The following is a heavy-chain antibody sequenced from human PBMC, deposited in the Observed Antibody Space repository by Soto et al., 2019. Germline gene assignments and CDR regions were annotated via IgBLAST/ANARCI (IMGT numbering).Heavy chain of an antibody. CDR2: VNPNSGNT. CDR1: GYTFTNYD. V-gene: IGHV1-8*01. CDR3: ARAPYVAARNWFDS. J-gene: IGHJ5*01. D-gene: IGHD3-10*02. Sequence: QVQLVQSGAEVRKPGASVKVSCKASGYTFTNYDINWVRQATGQGLEWMGWVNPNSGNTGYAQKFQGRVTMTRDTSINTAYMELSSLRSEDTAVYYCARAPYVAARNWFDSWRQGTLVTVSS.